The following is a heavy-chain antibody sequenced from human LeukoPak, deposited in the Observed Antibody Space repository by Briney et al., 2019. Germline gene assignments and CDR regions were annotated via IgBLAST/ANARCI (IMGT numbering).Heavy chain of an antibody. CDR2: IYSGGST. CDR3: ARDPYSGSYFAY. J-gene: IGHJ4*02. D-gene: IGHD1-26*01. V-gene: IGHV3-53*01. Sequence: GGSLRLSCAASGFTVSSNYMSWVRQAPGKGLEWVSVIYSGGSTYYADSVKGRFTISRDNSKNTLYLQMNSLRAEDTAVYYCARDPYSGSYFAYWGQGTLVTVSS. CDR1: GFTVSSNY.